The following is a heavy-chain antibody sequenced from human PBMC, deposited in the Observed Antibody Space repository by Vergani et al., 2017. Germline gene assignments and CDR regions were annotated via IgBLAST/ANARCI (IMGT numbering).Heavy chain of an antibody. J-gene: IGHJ5*02. CDR2: INHRAST. V-gene: IGHV4-34*01. D-gene: IGHD6-13*01. CDR3: ARSPVPAGRGQSRFDP. Sequence: QVQLQQWGAGLLKPSETLSLTCAVYGGSFSGYFWGWIRQLPWKGLEWIGEINHRASTNYNPSLTSRVTLSVDTSKNHFSLRLTSVTAADTAVSYCARSPVPAGRGQSRFDPWGQETLVTVSS. CDR1: GGSFSGYF.